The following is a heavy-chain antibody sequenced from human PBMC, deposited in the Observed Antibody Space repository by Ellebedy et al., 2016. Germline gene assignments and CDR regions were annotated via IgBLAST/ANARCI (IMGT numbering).Heavy chain of an antibody. CDR2: IWADGSHT. Sequence: GESLKISCAASGFSFSGHGMHWVRQAPGKGLEWVASIWADGSHTYYPDSVKGRFTISRDNSKNTLYLQMNSLRAEDTAVYFCAREVSSGWYYFDNWGQGTLVTVSS. CDR1: GFSFSGHG. D-gene: IGHD6-19*01. J-gene: IGHJ4*02. CDR3: AREVSSGWYYFDN. V-gene: IGHV3-33*01.